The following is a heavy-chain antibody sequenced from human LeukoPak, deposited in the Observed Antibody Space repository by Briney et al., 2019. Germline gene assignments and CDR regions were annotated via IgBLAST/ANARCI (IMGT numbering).Heavy chain of an antibody. CDR2: INSSGGSW. J-gene: IGHJ4*02. CDR1: GYTFTNYY. D-gene: IGHD6-19*01. Sequence: ASVKVSCKASGYTFTNYYIHWVRQAPEQGLEWMGLINSSGGSWIYAQKFQGRVTITRDTSTSTVYMELSSLRSEDTAVYYCARVRSSGWFFDLWGQGTLVTVSS. CDR3: ARVRSSGWFFDL. V-gene: IGHV1-46*01.